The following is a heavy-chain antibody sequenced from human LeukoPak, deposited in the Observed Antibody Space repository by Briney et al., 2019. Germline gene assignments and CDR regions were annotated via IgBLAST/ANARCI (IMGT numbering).Heavy chain of an antibody. D-gene: IGHD2-2*01. Sequence: GGSLRLSCAASGFTFSHCGMHWVRQAPGKGLEWVGRISNKANSYTTEYAASVKGRFTISRDDSKNSLYLQLNSLKTEDTAVYFCARLTAVASKGNYYYSMDVWGQGTTVTVSS. J-gene: IGHJ6*02. V-gene: IGHV3-72*01. CDR2: ISNKANSYTT. CDR1: GFTFSHCG. CDR3: ARLTAVASKGNYYYSMDV.